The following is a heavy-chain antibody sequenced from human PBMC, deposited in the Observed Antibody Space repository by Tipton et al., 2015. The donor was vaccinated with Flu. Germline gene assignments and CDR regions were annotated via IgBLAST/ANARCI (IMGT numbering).Heavy chain of an antibody. D-gene: IGHD4-11*01. CDR3: ARRDFSNYVSDPKNWFDP. V-gene: IGHV4-61*02. CDR1: GGSISRGSYY. J-gene: IGHJ5*02. Sequence: TLSLTCTVSGGSISRGSYYYNWIRQPAGGGLEWIGRIYTNANTNYKASLKSRVTISIDRSKNQFSLEMRSVTAADMAVYYCARRDFSNYVSDPKNWFDPWGQGTLVTVSS. CDR2: IYTNANT.